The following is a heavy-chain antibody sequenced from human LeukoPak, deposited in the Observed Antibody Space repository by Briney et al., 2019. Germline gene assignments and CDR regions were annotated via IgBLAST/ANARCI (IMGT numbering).Heavy chain of an antibody. CDR3: ARPSSTSAGGFDY. CDR1: GGSFSGYY. CDR2: INHSGST. Sequence: SETLSLTCAVYGGSFSGYYWSWIRQPPGKGLEWIGEINHSGSTNYNPSLKSRVTISVDTSKNQFSLKLSSVTAADTAVYYCARPSSTSAGGFDYWGQGTLVTVSS. D-gene: IGHD2-2*01. V-gene: IGHV4-34*01. J-gene: IGHJ4*02.